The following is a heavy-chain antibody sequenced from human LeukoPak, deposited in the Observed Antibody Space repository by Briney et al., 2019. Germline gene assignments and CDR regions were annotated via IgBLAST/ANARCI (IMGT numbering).Heavy chain of an antibody. J-gene: IGHJ4*02. CDR1: GGSFSGYY. CDR3: ARLWNYDYIWESYRFFDY. CDR2: INHSGST. Sequence: SETLSLTCVLYGGSFSGYYWNWIRQPPGKVLEWIGEINHSGSTNYNPSLKSRVTISVDTSKNQFSLKLSSVTAADTAVYYCARLWNYDYIWESYRFFDYWGQATLVTVSS. V-gene: IGHV4-34*01. D-gene: IGHD3-16*02.